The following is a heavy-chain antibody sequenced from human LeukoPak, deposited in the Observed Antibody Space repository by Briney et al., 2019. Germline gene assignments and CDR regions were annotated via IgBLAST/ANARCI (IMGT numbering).Heavy chain of an antibody. J-gene: IGHJ4*02. V-gene: IGHV1-18*01. Sequence: ASVKVSCKASGYTFTNYAVNWVRQAPGQGLEWMGWISAYNGKTNYAHKFQGRVTMTTDTSTNTAYMEVRSLRPDDTAVYYCARERYKWELVNDHFDYWGQGTLVTVSS. CDR2: ISAYNGKT. CDR1: GYTFTNYA. CDR3: ARERYKWELVNDHFDY. D-gene: IGHD1-26*01.